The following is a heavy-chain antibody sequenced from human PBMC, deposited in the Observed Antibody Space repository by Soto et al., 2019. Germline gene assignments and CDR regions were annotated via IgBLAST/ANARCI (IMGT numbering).Heavy chain of an antibody. CDR3: ATEYGSGSYYAFDI. J-gene: IGHJ3*02. V-gene: IGHV1-24*01. Sequence: ASVKVSCKVSGYTLTELSMHWVRQAPGKGLEWMGGFDPEDGETIYAQKFQGRVTMTEDTSTDTAYMELSSLRSEDTAVYYCATEYGSGSYYAFDIWGQGTMVTVSS. CDR1: GYTLTELS. CDR2: FDPEDGET. D-gene: IGHD3-10*01.